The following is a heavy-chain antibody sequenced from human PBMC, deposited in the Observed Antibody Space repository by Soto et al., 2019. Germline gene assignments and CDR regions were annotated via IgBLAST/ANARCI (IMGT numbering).Heavy chain of an antibody. CDR2: INAYTGKT. D-gene: IGHD6-13*01. V-gene: IGHV1-18*01. Sequence: QLVQSGGEVKKPGASVQVSCKASGYTFISYGISWVRQAPGQGLEWVGGINAYTGKTKLAQKVQGRVTLTTDRSTSPAYLEPRSLRSDDTAIDYCARAEQQLVRGLDYWGQGTMVSVSS. CDR1: GYTFISYG. J-gene: IGHJ4*02. CDR3: ARAEQQLVRGLDY.